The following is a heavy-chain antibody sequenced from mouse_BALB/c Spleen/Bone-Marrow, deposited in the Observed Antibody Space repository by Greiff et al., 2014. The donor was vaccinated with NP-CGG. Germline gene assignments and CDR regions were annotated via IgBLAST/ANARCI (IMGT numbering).Heavy chain of an antibody. CDR3: ARYRYDWYFDV. Sequence: QVQLQQSGAELARPGASVKMSCKASGYTFTSYTMHWVKQRPGQGLEWIGYINPSSGYTNYNQEFKDKATLTADKSSSTAYMQLSSLTSEDSAVYYCARYRYDWYFDVWGAGTTVTVSS. J-gene: IGHJ1*01. CDR1: GYTFTSYT. D-gene: IGHD2-14*01. CDR2: INPSSGYT. V-gene: IGHV1-4*01.